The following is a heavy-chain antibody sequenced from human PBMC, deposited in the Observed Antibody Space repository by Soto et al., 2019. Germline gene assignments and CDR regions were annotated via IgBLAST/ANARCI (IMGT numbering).Heavy chain of an antibody. CDR3: AKEPLYARGGSYFDY. Sequence: GGSLRLSCAASGFTFSSYAMSWVRQAPGKGLEWVSAISGSGGSTYYADSVKGRFTISRDKSKNTLYLQMNSLRAEDAAVYYCAKEPLYARGGSYFDYWGQGTLVTVSS. V-gene: IGHV3-23*01. CDR2: ISGSGGST. J-gene: IGHJ4*02. D-gene: IGHD1-26*01. CDR1: GFTFSSYA.